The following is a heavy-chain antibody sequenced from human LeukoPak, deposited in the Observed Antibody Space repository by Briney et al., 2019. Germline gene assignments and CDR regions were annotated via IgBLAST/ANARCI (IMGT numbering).Heavy chain of an antibody. CDR3: ARTPYYDFWSGDFDY. Sequence: GASVKVSCKASGYTFTGYYMHWVRQAPGQGLEWMGIINPSGGSTSYAQKFQGRVTMTRDTSTSTVYMELSSLRSEDTAVYYCARTPYYDFWSGDFDYWGQGTLVTVSS. D-gene: IGHD3-3*01. J-gene: IGHJ4*02. CDR1: GYTFTGYY. CDR2: INPSGGST. V-gene: IGHV1-46*03.